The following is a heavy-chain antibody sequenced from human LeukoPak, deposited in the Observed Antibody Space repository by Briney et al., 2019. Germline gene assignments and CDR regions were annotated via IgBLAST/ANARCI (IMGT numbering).Heavy chain of an antibody. D-gene: IGHD3-22*01. CDR2: ISYDGSNK. CDR3: ARDLGVNYYDSSGYYRAFDY. Sequence: PGGSLRLSCAASGCTFSSYGMHWVRQAPGKGVEWVAVISYDGSNKYYADSVKGRFTISRDNSNNTLYLQMNSLRPEDTAVYYCARDLGVNYYDSSGYYRAFDYWGQGTLVTVSS. V-gene: IGHV3-30*03. CDR1: GCTFSSYG. J-gene: IGHJ4*02.